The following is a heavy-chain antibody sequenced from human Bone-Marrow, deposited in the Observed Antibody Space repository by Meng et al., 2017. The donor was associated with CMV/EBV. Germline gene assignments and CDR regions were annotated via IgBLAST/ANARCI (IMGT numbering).Heavy chain of an antibody. J-gene: IGHJ3*02. D-gene: IGHD3-3*01. Sequence: GGSLRLSCAASGYTFSRYSMNWVRQAPGKGLEWVLYINSSSSTIYYADSVKGRFTISRDNAKNSLYLQMNSLRAEDPAVYYCANDMDPITVFGVVMSDAFDIWGQGTMVTVSS. CDR2: INSSSSTI. CDR3: ANDMDPITVFGVVMSDAFDI. CDR1: GYTFSRYS. V-gene: IGHV3-48*04.